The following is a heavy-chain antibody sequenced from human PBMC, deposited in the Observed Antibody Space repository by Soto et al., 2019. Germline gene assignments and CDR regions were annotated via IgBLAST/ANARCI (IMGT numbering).Heavy chain of an antibody. CDR2: IIPILGIA. V-gene: IGHV1-69*04. CDR3: AREEYNWNYASEYYFDY. D-gene: IGHD1-7*01. Sequence: GASVKVSCQASGGTFSSYTISWVRQAPGQGLEWMGRIIPILGIANYAQKFQGRVTITADKSTSTAYMELSSLRSEDTAVYYCAREEYNWNYASEYYFDYWGQGTLVTVSS. CDR1: GGTFSSYT. J-gene: IGHJ4*02.